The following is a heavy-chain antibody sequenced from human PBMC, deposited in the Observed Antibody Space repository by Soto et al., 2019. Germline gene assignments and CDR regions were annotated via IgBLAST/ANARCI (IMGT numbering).Heavy chain of an antibody. CDR1: GFTFSSYE. J-gene: IGHJ6*02. Sequence: EVQLVESGGGLVQPGGSLRLSCAASGFTFSSYEMNWVRQAPGKGLEWVSYISSSGSTIYYADSVKGRFTISRDNAKNSLYWQMNSLRAEDTAVYYCARGCITFFGVVIPGGMDVWGQGTTVTVSS. D-gene: IGHD3-3*01. V-gene: IGHV3-48*03. CDR3: ARGCITFFGVVIPGGMDV. CDR2: ISSSGSTI.